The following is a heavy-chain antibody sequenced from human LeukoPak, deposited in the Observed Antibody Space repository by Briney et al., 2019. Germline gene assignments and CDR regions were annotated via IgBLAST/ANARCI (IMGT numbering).Heavy chain of an antibody. CDR2: IYYGGST. CDR3: ATLLVVVGAFDI. V-gene: IGHV4-59*05. J-gene: IGHJ3*02. CDR1: GFTFNSYAMQ. Sequence: GSLRLSCAASGFTFNSYAMQWVRQAPGKGLEWIGSIYYGGSTYYNPSLKSRVTISVDTSKNQFSLMLSSVTAADTALYSCATLLVVVGAFDIWGQGTLVTVSS. D-gene: IGHD2-21*01.